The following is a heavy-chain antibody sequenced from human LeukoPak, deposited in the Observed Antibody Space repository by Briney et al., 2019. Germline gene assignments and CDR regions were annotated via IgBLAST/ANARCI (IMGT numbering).Heavy chain of an antibody. V-gene: IGHV1-2*06. CDR1: GFTFSSYG. J-gene: IGHJ4*02. D-gene: IGHD3-22*01. Sequence: PGGSLRLSCAASGFTFSSYGVHWVRQAPGQGLEWMGRINPNSGGTNYAQKFQGRVTMTRDTSISTAYMELSRLRSDDTAVYYCARGPRQSPPIDSSGYSNYWGQGTLVTVSS. CDR3: ARGPRQSPPIDSSGYSNY. CDR2: INPNSGGT.